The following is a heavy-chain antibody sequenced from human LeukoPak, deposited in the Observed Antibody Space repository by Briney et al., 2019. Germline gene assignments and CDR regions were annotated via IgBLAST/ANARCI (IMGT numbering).Heavy chain of an antibody. CDR3: AREIDYDILSLDV. CDR1: GGSISGYY. Sequence: SETLSLTCTVSGGSISGYYWSWIRQPPGKGLEWIGYIYYSGSTSYNPSLKSRVTISVDTSKNQFSLKLSSVTAADTAVYYCAREIDYDILSLDVWGKGTTVTVSS. D-gene: IGHD3-9*01. CDR2: IYYSGST. V-gene: IGHV4-59*12. J-gene: IGHJ6*04.